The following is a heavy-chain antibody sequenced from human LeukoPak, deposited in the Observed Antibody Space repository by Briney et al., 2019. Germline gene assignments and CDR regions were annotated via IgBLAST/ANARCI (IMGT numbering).Heavy chain of an antibody. CDR1: GFTFSSYW. CDR2: IKQDRSEK. V-gene: IGHV3-7*01. J-gene: IGHJ6*02. CDR3: ARDSGWSQNYYYYGMDV. D-gene: IGHD6-19*01. Sequence: GGSLRLSCAASGFTFSSYWMSWVRQAPGKGLEWVANIKQDRSEKYYVDSVKGRFTISRDNAKNSLYLQMNSLRAEDTAVYYCARDSGWSQNYYYYGMDVWGQGTTVTVSS.